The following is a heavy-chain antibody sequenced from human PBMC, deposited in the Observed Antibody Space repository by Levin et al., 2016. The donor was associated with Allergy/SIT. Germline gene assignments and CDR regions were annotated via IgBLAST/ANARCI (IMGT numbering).Heavy chain of an antibody. CDR2: ISGSGGST. V-gene: IGHV3-23*01. J-gene: IGHJ5*02. D-gene: IGHD6-19*01. CDR3: AKDPQWLVPRWFDP. Sequence: GESLKISCAASGFTFSSYAMSWVRQAPGKGLEWVSAISGSGGSTYYADSVKGRFTISRDNSKNTLYLQMNSLRAEDTAVYYCAKDPQWLVPRWFDPWGQGTLVTVSS. CDR1: GFTFSSYA.